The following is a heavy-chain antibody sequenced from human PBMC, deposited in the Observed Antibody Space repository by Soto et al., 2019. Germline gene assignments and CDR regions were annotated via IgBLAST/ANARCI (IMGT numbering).Heavy chain of an antibody. J-gene: IGHJ5*02. CDR3: AKDQVVGIAVAGTEGWFDP. D-gene: IGHD6-19*01. CDR2: ISGSGGST. Sequence: EVQLLESGGGLVQPGGSLRLSCAASGFTFSSYAMSWVRQAPGKGLEWVSAISGSGGSTYYADSVKGRFTISRDNSKNTLYLQMNSLRAEDTAVYYCAKDQVVGIAVAGTEGWFDPWGQGTLVTVSS. CDR1: GFTFSSYA. V-gene: IGHV3-23*01.